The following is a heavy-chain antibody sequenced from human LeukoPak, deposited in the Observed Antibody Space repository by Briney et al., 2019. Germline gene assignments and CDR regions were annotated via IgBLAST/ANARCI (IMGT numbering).Heavy chain of an antibody. J-gene: IGHJ4*02. V-gene: IGHV3-74*01. CDR3: ARGRLWNIDY. CDR2: INRDGSST. Sequence: GRSLRLSCAASGFTFSSYGMHWVRQAPGKGLVWVSRINRDGSSTTYADSVKGRVTISRDNTKNTVYLQMNSLRAEDTAVYYCARGRLWNIDYWGQGTLVTVSS. CDR1: GFTFSSYG. D-gene: IGHD1/OR15-1a*01.